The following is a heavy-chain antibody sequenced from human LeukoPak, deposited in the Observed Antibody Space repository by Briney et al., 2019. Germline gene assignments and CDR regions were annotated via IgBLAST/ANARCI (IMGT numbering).Heavy chain of an antibody. CDR3: ARLRYYYYMDV. V-gene: IGHV4-39*01. CDR1: GGSISSSSYY. J-gene: IGHJ6*03. Sequence: SETLSLTCTVSGGSISSSSYYWGWIRQPPGKGLEWIGSIYYSGSAYYNPSLKSRVTISVDTSKNQFSLKLSSVTAADTAVYYCARLRYYYYMDVWGKGTTVTVSS. CDR2: IYYSGSA.